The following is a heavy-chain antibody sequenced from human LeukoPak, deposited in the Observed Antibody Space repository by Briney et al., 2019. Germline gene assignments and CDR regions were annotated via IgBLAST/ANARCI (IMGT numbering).Heavy chain of an antibody. CDR1: GITFSTYE. Sequence: PGGSLRLSCAASGITFSTYEMNWVRQAPGKGLEWVSYIGSSGSPIYYADSVKGRFTISRDNSKNTLYLQMNSLRAEDTAVYYCAKGLVRGVIVDAFDIWGQGTMVTVSS. CDR2: IGSSGSPI. CDR3: AKGLVRGVIVDAFDI. D-gene: IGHD3-10*01. J-gene: IGHJ3*02. V-gene: IGHV3-48*03.